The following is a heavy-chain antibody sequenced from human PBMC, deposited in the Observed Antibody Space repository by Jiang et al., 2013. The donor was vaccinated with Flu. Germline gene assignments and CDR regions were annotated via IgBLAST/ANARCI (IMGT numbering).Heavy chain of an antibody. CDR2: IYYMGGT. V-gene: IGHV4-31*02. Sequence: EWIGYIYYMGGTYYNRPSRVELPYSVDTSKNQFSLKLSSVTAADTAVYYCARDRGSGWDPNWFDPWGQGTLVTVSS. CDR3: ARDRGSGWDPNWFDP. J-gene: IGHJ5*02. D-gene: IGHD6-19*01.